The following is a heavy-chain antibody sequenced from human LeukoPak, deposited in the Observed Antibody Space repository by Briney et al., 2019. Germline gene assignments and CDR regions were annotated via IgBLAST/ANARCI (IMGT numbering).Heavy chain of an antibody. J-gene: IGHJ4*02. CDR1: GFTFSSYG. CDR2: ISYDGSNK. CDR3: AKDRGSAFYYY. Sequence: GRSLRLSCAASGFTFSSYGMHWVRQAPGKGLEWVAVISYDGSNKYYADSVKGRFTISRDNSKNTVYLQMNSLRAEDTAVYYCAKDRGSAFYYYWGKGTLVTVSS. D-gene: IGHD3-22*01. V-gene: IGHV3-30*18.